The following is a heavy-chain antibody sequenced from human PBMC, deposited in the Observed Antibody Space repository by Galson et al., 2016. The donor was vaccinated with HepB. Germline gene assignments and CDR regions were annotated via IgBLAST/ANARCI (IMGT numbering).Heavy chain of an antibody. J-gene: IGHJ3*02. Sequence: SETLSLTCTVSGGPFSSTTYYWGCIRQPPGKGLEWIGSIHYGGSTYYNPSPESRVTISVDTSKNQFSLKLRSVTAADTAIYYCVSLRLNAFDIWGQGTMVTVSS. CDR1: GGPFSSTTYY. CDR2: IHYGGST. D-gene: IGHD4-17*01. CDR3: VSLRLNAFDI. V-gene: IGHV4-39*01.